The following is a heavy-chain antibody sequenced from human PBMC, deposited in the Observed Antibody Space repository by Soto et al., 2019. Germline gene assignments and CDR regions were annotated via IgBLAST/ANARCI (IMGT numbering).Heavy chain of an antibody. Sequence: EVQLVESGGGLIQPGGSLRLSCAASGFTVSSNYMSWVRQAPGKGLEWVSVIYSGGSTYYADSVKGRFTISRDNSKNTVYLQMNSLRAEDTAVYYCAGEDSSVYYLRRPVDYWGRETLVTVSS. CDR1: GFTVSSNY. D-gene: IGHD3-22*01. J-gene: IGHJ4*02. V-gene: IGHV3-53*01. CDR2: IYSGGST. CDR3: AGEDSSVYYLRRPVDY.